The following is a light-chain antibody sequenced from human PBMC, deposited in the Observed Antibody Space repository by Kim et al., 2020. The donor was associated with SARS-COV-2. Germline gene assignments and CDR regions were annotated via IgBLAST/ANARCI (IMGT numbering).Light chain of an antibody. CDR3: QAWDSSTVV. J-gene: IGLJ2*01. CDR1: KLGDKY. V-gene: IGLV3-1*01. CDR2: QHN. Sequence: SYELTQPPSVSASPGQTASITCSGDKLGDKYACWYQQKPGQSPVLVIYQHNKRPSGIPERFSGSNSGNTATLTISGTQAMDEADYYCQAWDSSTVVFAGGTQLTVL.